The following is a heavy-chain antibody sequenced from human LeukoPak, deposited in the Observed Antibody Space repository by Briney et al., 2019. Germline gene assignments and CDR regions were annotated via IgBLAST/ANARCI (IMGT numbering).Heavy chain of an antibody. CDR1: GFTFSSYA. D-gene: IGHD3-10*01. CDR3: AKDGRITMVRGVINEGGWFDP. Sequence: GGSLRLSCAASGFTFSSYAMSWVRQAPGNGLEWVSAISGSGGSTYYADSVKGRFTISRDNSKNTLYLQMNSLRAEDTAVYYCAKDGRITMVRGVINEGGWFDPWGQGTLVTVSS. J-gene: IGHJ5*02. CDR2: ISGSGGST. V-gene: IGHV3-23*01.